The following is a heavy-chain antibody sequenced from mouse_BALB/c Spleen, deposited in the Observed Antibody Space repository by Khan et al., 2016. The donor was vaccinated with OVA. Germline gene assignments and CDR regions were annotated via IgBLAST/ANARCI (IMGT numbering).Heavy chain of an antibody. CDR2: INPSSGYT. CDR1: GYTFTSYW. Sequence: VQLQESGAELAKPGASVKMSCKASGYTFTSYWMHWVKQRPGQGLEWIGYINPSSGYTEYNQNFKDQATLTADKSSSTAYMQLSSLTSEDSADYYCARDRIDYWGQGTTLTVSA. V-gene: IGHV1-7*01. J-gene: IGHJ2*01. CDR3: ARDRIDY.